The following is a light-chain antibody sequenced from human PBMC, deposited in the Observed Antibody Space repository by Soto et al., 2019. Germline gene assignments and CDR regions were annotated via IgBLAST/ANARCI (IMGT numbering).Light chain of an antibody. CDR2: GNI. V-gene: IGLV1-40*01. J-gene: IGLJ2*01. CDR1: RSDIGAGYD. CDR3: QSYDSTLTVV. Sequence: QSVLTQPPSVSGAPGQRGTISCTGSRSDIGAGYDVHWYQQVPGTAPKLLISGNINRPSGVPDRFSGSKSGTSASLAITGLQADDEADYYCQSYDSTLTVVFGGGTKLTVL.